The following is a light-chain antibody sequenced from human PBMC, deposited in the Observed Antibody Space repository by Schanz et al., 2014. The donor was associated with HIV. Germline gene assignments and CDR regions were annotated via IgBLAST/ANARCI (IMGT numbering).Light chain of an antibody. V-gene: IGLV1-44*01. CDR1: SSNIGSNT. J-gene: IGLJ1*01. CDR3: CSYAGRYTWV. CDR2: RTN. Sequence: QSVLTQPPSASGTPGQRVTISCSGSSSNIGSNTVNWYQQLPGTAPKLLIYRTNQRPSGVPDRFSGSKSGNTASLTISGLQAEDEADYHCCSYAGRYTWVFGTGTKLTVL.